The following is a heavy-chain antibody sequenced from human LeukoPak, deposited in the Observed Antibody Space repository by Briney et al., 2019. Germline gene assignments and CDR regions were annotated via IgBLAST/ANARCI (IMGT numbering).Heavy chain of an antibody. D-gene: IGHD6-6*01. V-gene: IGHV3-30*02. J-gene: IGHJ4*02. CDR2: IRYDGSND. Sequence: GGSLRLSCAASGFTFSSYGMHWVRQAPGKGLEWVAFIRYDGSNDYYADSVKGRFTISRDNSKNTLYQQMNSLRAEDTAVYYCAKDAEYSSSSGNYWGQGTLVTVSS. CDR3: AKDAEYSSSSGNY. CDR1: GFTFSSYG.